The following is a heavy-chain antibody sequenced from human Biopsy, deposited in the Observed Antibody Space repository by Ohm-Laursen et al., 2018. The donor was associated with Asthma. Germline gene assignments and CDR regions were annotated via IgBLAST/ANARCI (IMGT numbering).Heavy chain of an antibody. D-gene: IGHD2-2*01. J-gene: IGHJ4*02. CDR3: ARKAGSCISRTCYSLDF. Sequence: SVKVSCKSLGGTFNTYVIGWVRRAPGQELEWMGGINSVFGTTTYPQKFQDRVTITADDSTSTVYMELSSLRSEDTAVYYCARKAGSCISRTCYSLDFWGQGTLVTVSS. CDR2: INSVFGTT. V-gene: IGHV1-69*13. CDR1: GGTFNTYV.